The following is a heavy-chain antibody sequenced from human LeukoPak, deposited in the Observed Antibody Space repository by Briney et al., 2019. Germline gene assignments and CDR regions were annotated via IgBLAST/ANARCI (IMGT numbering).Heavy chain of an antibody. Sequence: AASVTVSFKASGGTFSSYAISWVRQAPGQGLEWMGGIIPIFGTANYAQKFQGRVTITTDESTSTAYMELSSLRSEDTAVYYCARGRRRHGSSWYEGDNWFDPWGQGTLVTVSS. CDR1: GGTFSSYA. J-gene: IGHJ5*02. CDR3: ARGRRRHGSSWYEGDNWFDP. CDR2: IIPIFGTA. D-gene: IGHD6-13*01. V-gene: IGHV1-69*05.